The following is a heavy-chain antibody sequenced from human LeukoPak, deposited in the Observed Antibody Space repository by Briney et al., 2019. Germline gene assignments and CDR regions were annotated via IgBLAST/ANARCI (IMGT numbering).Heavy chain of an antibody. J-gene: IGHJ4*02. D-gene: IGHD3-16*02. V-gene: IGHV3-23*01. Sequence: PRGSLSLSCAVSGFTFSSYAMSWVRQAPGKGREWVSSISGSGGSTYYAGSVKGQFTISRDNSKITLYLQMNSLKAEDTAVYYCAKQPRGSYRPFDYWGQGTLVTASS. CDR2: ISGSGGST. CDR1: GFTFSSYA. CDR3: AKQPRGSYRPFDY.